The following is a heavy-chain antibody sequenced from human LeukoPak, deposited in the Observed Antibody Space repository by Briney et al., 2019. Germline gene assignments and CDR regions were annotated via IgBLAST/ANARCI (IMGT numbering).Heavy chain of an antibody. CDR2: IIPLFGTA. CDR3: ARSPYYRLDY. CDR1: GGTFSNYA. Sequence: GASVKVSCKASGGTFSNYAMNWVRQAPGHGLDWIGGIIPLFGTAHYAQKFQGRVTMTRDTSTSTVYMELSSLRSEDTAVYYCARSPYYRLDYWGQGTPVTVSS. V-gene: IGHV1-69*05. D-gene: IGHD3-22*01. J-gene: IGHJ4*02.